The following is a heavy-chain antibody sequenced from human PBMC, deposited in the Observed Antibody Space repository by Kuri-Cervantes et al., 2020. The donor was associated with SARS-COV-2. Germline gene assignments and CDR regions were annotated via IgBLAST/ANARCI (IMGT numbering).Heavy chain of an antibody. CDR2: INSDGSST. V-gene: IGHV3-74*01. D-gene: IGHD6-13*01. J-gene: IGHJ4*02. CDR3: AKDSVMPRTWGVISSWRGVDY. CDR1: GFTFSSYW. Sequence: GESLKISCAVSGFTFSSYWMHWVRQAPGKGLVWVSRINSDGSSTSYADSVKGRFTISRDNAKNTLYLQMNSLRAEDTAVYYCAKDSVMPRTWGVISSWRGVDYWGQGTLVTVSS.